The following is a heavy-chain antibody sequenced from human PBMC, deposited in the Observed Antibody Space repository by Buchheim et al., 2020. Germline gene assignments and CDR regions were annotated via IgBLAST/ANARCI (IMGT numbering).Heavy chain of an antibody. CDR3: AKEGRGYDYVWGSYFDY. J-gene: IGHJ4*02. Sequence: QVQLVESGGGVVQPGRSLRLSCAASGFTFSSYGMHWVRQAPGKGLEWVAVKSYDGKHKNYADSVKGRFTISIDNSRTTLCLQMNSLRAEDTAVYYCAKEGRGYDYVWGSYFDYWGQGTL. D-gene: IGHD3-16*01. CDR2: KSYDGKHK. CDR1: GFTFSSYG. V-gene: IGHV3-30*18.